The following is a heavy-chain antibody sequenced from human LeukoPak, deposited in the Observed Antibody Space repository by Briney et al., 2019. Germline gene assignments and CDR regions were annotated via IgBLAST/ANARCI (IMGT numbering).Heavy chain of an antibody. J-gene: IGHJ4*02. CDR2: INHSGST. D-gene: IGHD3-3*01. V-gene: IGHV4-34*01. CDR3: ARSAQTYDFWSGYYGTFDY. Sequence: SETLSLTCAVYGGSFSGYYWSWIRQPPGKGLEWIGEINHSGSTNYNPSLKSRVTISVDTSKNQFSLKLSSVTAADTAVYYCARSAQTYDFWSGYYGTFDYWGQGTLVTVSS. CDR1: GGSFSGYY.